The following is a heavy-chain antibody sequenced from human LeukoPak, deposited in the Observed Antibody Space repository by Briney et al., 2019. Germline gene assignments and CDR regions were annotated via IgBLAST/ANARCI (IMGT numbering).Heavy chain of an antibody. J-gene: IGHJ4*02. CDR1: GFTFSSYG. V-gene: IGHV3-33*01. Sequence: GGSLRLSCAASGFTFSSYGMHWVRQAPGKRLEWVALIGYDGTNKYYGDSVKGRFTISRDNSKNTLYLQMNSLRAEDTAVYFCARDANYYFDYWGRGTLVTVS. CDR2: IGYDGTNK. D-gene: IGHD1-7*01. CDR3: ARDANYYFDY.